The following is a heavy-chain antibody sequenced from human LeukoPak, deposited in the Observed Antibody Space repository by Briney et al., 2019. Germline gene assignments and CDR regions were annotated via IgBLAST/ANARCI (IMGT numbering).Heavy chain of an antibody. CDR1: GYTLTSYG. J-gene: IGHJ5*02. D-gene: IGHD7-27*01. CDR3: ARDTGESESYWFDP. V-gene: IGHV1-18*01. CDR2: ISAYNGNT. Sequence: GASVKVSCKASGYTLTSYGISWVRQAPGQGLEWMGWISAYNGNTNYAQKLQGRVTMTTDTSTSTAYMELRSLRSDDTAVYYCARDTGESESYWFDPWGQGTLVTVSS.